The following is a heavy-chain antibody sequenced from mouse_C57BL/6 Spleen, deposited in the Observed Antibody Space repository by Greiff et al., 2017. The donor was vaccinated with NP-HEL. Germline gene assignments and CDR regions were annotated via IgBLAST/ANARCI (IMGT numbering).Heavy chain of an antibody. Sequence: VNVVESGPGLVQPSQSLSITCTVSGFSLTSYGVHWVRQSPGKGLEWLGVIWSGGSTDYNAAFISRLSISKDNSKSQVFFKMNSLQADDTAIYYCARNDYEGDYYAMDYWGQGTSVTVSS. J-gene: IGHJ4*01. D-gene: IGHD2-4*01. CDR2: IWSGGST. CDR3: ARNDYEGDYYAMDY. V-gene: IGHV2-2*01. CDR1: GFSLTSYG.